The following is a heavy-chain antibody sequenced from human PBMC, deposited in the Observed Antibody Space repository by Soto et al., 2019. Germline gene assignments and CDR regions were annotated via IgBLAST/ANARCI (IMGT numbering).Heavy chain of an antibody. D-gene: IGHD6-13*01. CDR2: ISYDGSNK. Sequence: QVQPVESGGGVVQPGRSLRLSCAASGFTFSSYAMHWVRQAPGKGLEWVAVISYDGSNKYYADSVKGRFTISRDNSKNTLYLQMNSLRAEDTAVYYCARDAGIAAPPDYWGQGTLVTVSS. V-gene: IGHV3-30-3*01. CDR3: ARDAGIAAPPDY. J-gene: IGHJ4*02. CDR1: GFTFSSYA.